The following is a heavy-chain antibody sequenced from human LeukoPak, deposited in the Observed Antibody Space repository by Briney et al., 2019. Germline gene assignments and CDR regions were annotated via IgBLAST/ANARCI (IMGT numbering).Heavy chain of an antibody. CDR3: ARERGPAFIVVVVAATPGGYMDV. CDR1: GFTFSNYA. J-gene: IGHJ6*03. V-gene: IGHV3-23*01. D-gene: IGHD2-15*01. CDR2: INGNGGSA. Sequence: GGSLRLSCAASGFTFSNYAMSWVRQAPGKGLEWVSGINGNGGSAYNADSVKGRFTISRDNAKNSLYLQMNSLRAEDTAVYYCARERGPAFIVVVVAATPGGYMDVWGKGTTVTISS.